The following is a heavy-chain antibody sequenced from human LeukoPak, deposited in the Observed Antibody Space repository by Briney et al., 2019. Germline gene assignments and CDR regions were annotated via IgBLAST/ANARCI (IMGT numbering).Heavy chain of an antibody. J-gene: IGHJ3*02. CDR1: GGSISSSSYY. CDR2: IYDSGST. V-gene: IGHV4-39*07. D-gene: IGHD2/OR15-2a*01. CDR3: AGNNDFDI. Sequence: SETLSLTCIVSGGSISSSSYYWGWIRQPPGKGLEWIGGIYDSGSTYYNPSLKSRVTTSVDASKNQFSLKLSSVTAADTAVYYCAGNNDFDIWGQGTMVTVSS.